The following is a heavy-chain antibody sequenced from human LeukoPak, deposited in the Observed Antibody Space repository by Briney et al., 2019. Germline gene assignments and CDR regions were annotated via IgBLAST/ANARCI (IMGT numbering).Heavy chain of an antibody. D-gene: IGHD5-18*01. V-gene: IGHV4-61*02. Sequence: PSQTLSLTCTVSGGSIGSGSYYWSWIRQPAGKGREWIGRIYTSGSTNYNPSLKSRVTISVDTSKNQFSLKLSSVTAADTAVYYCARELDTAMVTYYFDYWGQGTLVTVSS. CDR1: GGSIGSGSYY. CDR2: IYTSGST. J-gene: IGHJ4*02. CDR3: ARELDTAMVTYYFDY.